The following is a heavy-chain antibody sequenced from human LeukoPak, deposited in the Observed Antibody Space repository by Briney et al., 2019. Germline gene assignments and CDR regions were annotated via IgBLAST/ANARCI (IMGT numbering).Heavy chain of an antibody. CDR1: GYTFTGYY. Sequence: ASVKVSCKASGYTFTGYYMLWVRQAPGQGLEWMGWINPNSGGTNYAQKFQGRVTMTRDTSISTAYMELSRLRSDDTAVYYCARDLSDILAGYYRVCGQGTLVTVSS. D-gene: IGHD3-9*01. CDR3: ARDLSDILAGYYRV. J-gene: IGHJ4*02. V-gene: IGHV1-2*02. CDR2: INPNSGGT.